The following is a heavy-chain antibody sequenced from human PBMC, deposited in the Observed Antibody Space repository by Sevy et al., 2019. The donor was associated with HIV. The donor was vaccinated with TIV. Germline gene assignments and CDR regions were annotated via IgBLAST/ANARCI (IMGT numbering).Heavy chain of an antibody. CDR3: ARAQGPGRGYSGYEDY. V-gene: IGHV1-18*01. CDR1: GYTFTSYG. CDR2: TSAYNGNT. J-gene: IGHJ4*02. D-gene: IGHD5-12*01. Sequence: ASVKVSCKASGYTFTSYGISWVRQAPGQGLEWMGWTSAYNGNTNYAQKLQGRVTMTTDTSTSTAYMELRSLRSDDTAVYYCARAQGPGRGYSGYEDYWGQGTLVTVSS.